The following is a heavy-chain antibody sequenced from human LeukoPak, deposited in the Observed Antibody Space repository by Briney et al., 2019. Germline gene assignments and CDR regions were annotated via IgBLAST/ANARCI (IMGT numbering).Heavy chain of an antibody. Sequence: SGTLSLTFTVSGGSISRGDYYWSWIRPPPGKGVEWIGYSYCSGSTYYSPSLKRRVTISIDTSKNQFSLKLSSVTAADTAVYYCARRNYYYDSSGYQTPWYFDLWGRGTLVTVSS. D-gene: IGHD3-22*01. CDR2: SYCSGST. CDR1: GGSISRGDYY. V-gene: IGHV4-30-4*01. CDR3: ARRNYYYDSSGYQTPWYFDL. J-gene: IGHJ2*01.